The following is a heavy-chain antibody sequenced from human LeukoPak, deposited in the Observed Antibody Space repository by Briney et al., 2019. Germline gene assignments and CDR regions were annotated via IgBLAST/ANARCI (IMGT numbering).Heavy chain of an antibody. D-gene: IGHD3-22*01. J-gene: IGHJ6*03. Sequence: SETLSLTCTVSGGSFSSYYWSWIRQPPGKGLEWIGYIYYSGSTYYNPSLKSRVTISVDTSKNQFSLKLSSVTAADTAVYYCARLTHSYYSDTSGYYPYYYMDVWGKGTTVTVSS. V-gene: IGHV4-59*01. CDR2: IYYSGST. CDR1: GGSFSSYY. CDR3: ARLTHSYYSDTSGYYPYYYMDV.